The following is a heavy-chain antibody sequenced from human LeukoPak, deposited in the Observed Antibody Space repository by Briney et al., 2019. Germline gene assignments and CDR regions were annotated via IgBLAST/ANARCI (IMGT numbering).Heavy chain of an antibody. D-gene: IGHD3/OR15-3a*01. CDR3: AREGLVILDY. Sequence: ASVKVSCKSSGYTFTIYAMHWVRQAPGQRLEWLGWINAGNGNTKYSQKFQGRGTITRDTSASKAYMELSSLRSEDTAVYYCAREGLVILDYWGQGTLVTVSS. CDR1: GYTFTIYA. CDR2: INAGNGNT. V-gene: IGHV1-3*01. J-gene: IGHJ4*02.